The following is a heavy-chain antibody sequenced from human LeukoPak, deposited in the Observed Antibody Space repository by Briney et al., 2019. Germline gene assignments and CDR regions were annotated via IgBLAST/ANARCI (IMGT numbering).Heavy chain of an antibody. Sequence: GGSLRLSCAASGFTFSSYAMSWVRQAPGKGLEWVSAISGSGGSTYNADSVKGRFTISRDNSKNTLYLQMNSLRAEDTAVYYCAKDIDSGSFLFDYWGQGTLVTVSS. CDR3: AKDIDSGSFLFDY. CDR2: ISGSGGST. CDR1: GFTFSSYA. D-gene: IGHD1-26*01. J-gene: IGHJ4*02. V-gene: IGHV3-23*01.